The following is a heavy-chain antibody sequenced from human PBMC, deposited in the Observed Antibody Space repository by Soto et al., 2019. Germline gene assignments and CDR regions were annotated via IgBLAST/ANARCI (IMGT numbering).Heavy chain of an antibody. V-gene: IGHV4-59*08. D-gene: IGHD4-17*01. CDR2: IYYSGST. Sequence: SETLSLTCTVSGGSISSYYWSWIPQPPGKGLEWIGYIYYSGSTNYNPSLKSRVPISVDTSKNQFSLKLSSVTAADTAVYYCARPSYGDHFDYWGPGTLVPLSS. J-gene: IGHJ4*02. CDR1: GGSISSYY. CDR3: ARPSYGDHFDY.